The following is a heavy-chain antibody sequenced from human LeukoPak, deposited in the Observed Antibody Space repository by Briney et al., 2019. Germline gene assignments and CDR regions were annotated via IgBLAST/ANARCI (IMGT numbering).Heavy chain of an antibody. J-gene: IGHJ4*02. Sequence: PGGSLRLSCAASGFTVSSKYMSWVRQAPGKGLEWVSVIYSGGSTYYADSVKGRFTISRDNSKNTLYLQMHSLRAEDTAVYYCAKGIGGQIAAANRWGQGILVTVSS. CDR2: IYSGGST. V-gene: IGHV3-53*01. D-gene: IGHD6-13*01. CDR3: AKGIGGQIAAANR. CDR1: GFTVSSKY.